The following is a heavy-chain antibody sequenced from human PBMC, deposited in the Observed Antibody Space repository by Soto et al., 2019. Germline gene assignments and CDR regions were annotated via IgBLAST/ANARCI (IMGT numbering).Heavy chain of an antibody. J-gene: IGHJ4*02. CDR2: LIPLFGTT. Sequence: QVQLVQSGAEVKKPGSSVKVSCEASGGTFSGHAISWVQQAPGQGPEWMGGLIPLFGTTQHAQNFQDRLTITADKSTSTAYMELTSLRFEDTAIYYCARGPNWGYRFDSWGQGTLVTVSS. V-gene: IGHV1-69*06. CDR1: GGTFSGHA. CDR3: ARGPNWGYRFDS. D-gene: IGHD7-27*01.